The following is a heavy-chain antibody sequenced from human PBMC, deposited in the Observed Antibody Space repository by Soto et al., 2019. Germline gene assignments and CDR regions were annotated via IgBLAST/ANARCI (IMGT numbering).Heavy chain of an antibody. J-gene: IGHJ4*02. D-gene: IGHD3-10*01. CDR2: ISSSSSTI. CDR3: ARDLGDYYRSGSYPAASDY. CDR1: GFTFSSYS. Sequence: RGGSLRLSCAASGFTFSSYSMNWVRQAPGKGLVWVSYISSSSSTIYYADSVKGRFTISRDNAKNSLYLQMNSLRDEDTAVYYCARDLGDYYRSGSYPAASDYWGQGTLVTVSS. V-gene: IGHV3-48*02.